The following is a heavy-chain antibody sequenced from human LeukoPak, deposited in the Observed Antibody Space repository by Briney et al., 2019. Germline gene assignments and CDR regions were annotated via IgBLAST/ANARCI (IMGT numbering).Heavy chain of an antibody. V-gene: IGHV1-46*01. Sequence: ASVKVSCKASGYTFTSYYIHWVRQAPGQGLEWMGIINASGGNTNYAQKFQGRVTMTRDTSTSTVYMELSSLRSEDTAVYYCARPPSYYYGMDVWXQGTTVTVSS. CDR3: ARPPSYYYGMDV. J-gene: IGHJ6*02. CDR2: INASGGNT. CDR1: GYTFTSYY.